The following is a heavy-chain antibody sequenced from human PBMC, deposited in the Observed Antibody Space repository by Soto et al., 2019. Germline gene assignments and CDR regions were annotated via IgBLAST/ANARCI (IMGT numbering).Heavy chain of an antibody. CDR3: AREYNAHFDY. CDR2: IAHDGSEK. J-gene: IGHJ4*02. D-gene: IGHD1-20*01. V-gene: IGHV3-7*01. Sequence: PGGSLRLSCAVSGFTFSSYWMSWVRQAPGRGLEWVATIAHDGSEKFYVDSVKGRFTISRDNTKNSLYLQMNSLRAEDTAVYYCAREYNAHFDYWGQGTVVTVSS. CDR1: GFTFSSYW.